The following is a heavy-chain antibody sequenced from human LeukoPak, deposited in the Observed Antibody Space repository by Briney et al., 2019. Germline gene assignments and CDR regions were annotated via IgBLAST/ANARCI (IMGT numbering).Heavy chain of an antibody. V-gene: IGHV4-39*07. D-gene: IGHD5-24*01. CDR2: IYYSGST. CDR3: ARERLDGYNLFSDAFDI. Sequence: RTSETLSLTCTVSGGSISSSSYYWGWIRQPPGKGLEWIGSIYYSGSTYYNPSLKSRVTISVDTSKNQFSLNLSSVTAADTAVYYCARERLDGYNLFSDAFDIWGQGTMVTVSS. J-gene: IGHJ3*02. CDR1: GGSISSSSYY.